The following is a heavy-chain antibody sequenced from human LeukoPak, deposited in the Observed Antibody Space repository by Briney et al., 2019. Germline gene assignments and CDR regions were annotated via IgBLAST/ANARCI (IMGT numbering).Heavy chain of an antibody. D-gene: IGHD3-3*01. CDR3: AGGPNLTIQRDYDFWSGYYLAY. CDR1: GGTFSSYA. Sequence: SVKVSCKASGGTFSSYAISWVRQAPGQGLEWMGGIIPIFGTANYAQKFQGRVTITADESTSTAYMELSSLRSEDTAVYYCAGGPNLTIQRDYDFWSGYYLAYWGQGTLVTVSS. J-gene: IGHJ4*02. V-gene: IGHV1-69*13. CDR2: IIPIFGTA.